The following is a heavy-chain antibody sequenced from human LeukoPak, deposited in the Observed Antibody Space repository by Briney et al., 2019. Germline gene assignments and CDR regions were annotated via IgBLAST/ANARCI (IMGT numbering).Heavy chain of an antibody. CDR3: EKDIRWNHFAGFDY. J-gene: IGHJ4*02. Sequence: HSGRSLRLSCAASGFTFDDYAMHWVRQAPGKGLEWVSGISWNSGSIGYADSVKGRFTISRDNAKNSLYLQMNSLRAEDTALYYCEKDIRWNHFAGFDYWGQGTLATVSS. V-gene: IGHV3-9*01. CDR2: ISWNSGSI. D-gene: IGHD1-1*01. CDR1: GFTFDDYA.